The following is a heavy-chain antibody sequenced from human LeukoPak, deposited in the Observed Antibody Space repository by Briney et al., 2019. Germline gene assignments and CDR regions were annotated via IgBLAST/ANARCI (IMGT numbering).Heavy chain of an antibody. V-gene: IGHV4-39*01. CDR3: ARHGHSSVYSRFDY. D-gene: IGHD6-19*01. CDR1: GGSISSSSYS. J-gene: IGHJ4*02. CDR2: FYYSGST. Sequence: SETLSLTCTVPGGSISSSSYSWGWIRQPPGKGLEWIGSFYYSGSTYYNPSLKSRVTISVDTSKNQFYLKLTSVTAADTAVYYCARHGHSSVYSRFDYWGQGTLVTVSS.